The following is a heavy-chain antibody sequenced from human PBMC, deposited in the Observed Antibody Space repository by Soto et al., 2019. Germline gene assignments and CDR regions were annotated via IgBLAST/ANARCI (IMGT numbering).Heavy chain of an antibody. CDR2: ISSSSSYI. V-gene: IGHV3-21*01. Sequence: GESLKISCAASGFTFSSYSMNWVRQAPGKGLEWVSSISSSSSYIYYADSVKGRFTISRDNAKNSLYLQMNSLRAEDTAVYYCAREGRIAAAGTDYYGMDVWGQGTTVTVSS. CDR1: GFTFSSYS. J-gene: IGHJ6*02. CDR3: AREGRIAAAGTDYYGMDV. D-gene: IGHD6-13*01.